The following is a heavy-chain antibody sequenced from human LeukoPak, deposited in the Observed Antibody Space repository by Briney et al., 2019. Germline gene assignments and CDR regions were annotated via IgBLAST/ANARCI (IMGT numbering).Heavy chain of an antibody. CDR3: ARVVGYSSHAFDI. CDR1: GGTFSSYA. Sequence: GASVKVSCKASGGTFSSYAISWVRQAPGQGLEWMGGIIPIFGTANYAQKFQGRVTITADESTSTAYMELSSLRSEDTAVYYCARVVGYSSHAFDIWGQGTMVTVSS. CDR2: IIPIFGTA. V-gene: IGHV1-69*13. J-gene: IGHJ3*02. D-gene: IGHD6-13*01.